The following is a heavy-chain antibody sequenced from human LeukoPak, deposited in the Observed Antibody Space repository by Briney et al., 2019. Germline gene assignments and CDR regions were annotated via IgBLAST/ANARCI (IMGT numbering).Heavy chain of an antibody. CDR1: GFTFSSYW. Sequence: GGSLRLSCAASGFTFSSYWMSWVRQAPGKGLEWAANIKQDGGEKYYVDSVKGRFTISRDNALNSLYLQMNSLRAEDTAVYYCARDRSVADTYYYGMDVWGQGTTVTVSS. CDR3: ARDRSVADTYYYGMDV. J-gene: IGHJ6*02. CDR2: IKQDGGEK. V-gene: IGHV3-7*01. D-gene: IGHD6-19*01.